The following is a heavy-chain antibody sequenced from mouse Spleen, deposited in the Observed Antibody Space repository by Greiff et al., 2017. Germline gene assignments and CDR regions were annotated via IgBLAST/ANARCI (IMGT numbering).Heavy chain of an antibody. CDR3: TRCWDGAGYFDY. CDR1: GYTFTSYW. V-gene: IGHV1-5*01. Sequence: VQLQQSGTVLARPGASVKMSCKTSGYTFTSYWMHWVKQRPGQGLEWIGAIYPGNSDTSYNQKFKGKAKLTAVTSASTAYMELSSLTNEDSAVYYCTRCWDGAGYFDYWGQGTTLTVSS. CDR2: IYPGNSDT. J-gene: IGHJ2*01. D-gene: IGHD4-1*01.